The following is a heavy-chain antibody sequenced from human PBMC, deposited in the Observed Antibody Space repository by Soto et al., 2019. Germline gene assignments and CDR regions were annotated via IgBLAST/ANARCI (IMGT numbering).Heavy chain of an antibody. D-gene: IGHD6-6*01. V-gene: IGHV1-46*01. Sequence: GASVKVSCKASGYTFTSYYMHWVRQAPGQGLEWMGIINPSGGRTSYAQKFQGRVTITADESTSTAYMELRGLRSDDTAVYYCARVRQLVGYFYYYMDVWGKGTTVNVS. CDR3: ARVRQLVGYFYYYMDV. CDR2: INPSGGRT. CDR1: GYTFTSYY. J-gene: IGHJ6*03.